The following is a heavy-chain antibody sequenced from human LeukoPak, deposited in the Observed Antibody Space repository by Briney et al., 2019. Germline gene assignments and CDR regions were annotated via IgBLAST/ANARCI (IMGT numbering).Heavy chain of an antibody. J-gene: IGHJ4*02. V-gene: IGHV1-8*02. Sequence: GASVKVSCKASGYTFTSYGINWVRQATGQGLEWMGWMNPNSGNTGYAQKFQGRVTMTRNTPISTAYMELSSLGSEDTAVYYCARATRDCSSASCYNYWGQGTLVTVSS. CDR2: MNPNSGNT. CDR3: ARATRDCSSASCYNY. CDR1: GYTFTSYG. D-gene: IGHD2-2*02.